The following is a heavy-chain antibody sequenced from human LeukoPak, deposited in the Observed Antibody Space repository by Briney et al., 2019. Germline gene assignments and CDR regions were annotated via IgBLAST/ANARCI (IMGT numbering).Heavy chain of an antibody. CDR1: GFNVNSNY. CDR2: IYSGGNT. J-gene: IGHJ4*02. Sequence: PGGSLRLSCTASGFNVNSNYMTWVRQAPGKGLEWVSVIYSGGNTYYADSVKGRFTISRDNSKNTLYLQMNSLRAEDTAVYYCARDSLGHYGSGSSDYWGQGTLVTVSS. V-gene: IGHV3-66*01. D-gene: IGHD3-10*01. CDR3: ARDSLGHYGSGSSDY.